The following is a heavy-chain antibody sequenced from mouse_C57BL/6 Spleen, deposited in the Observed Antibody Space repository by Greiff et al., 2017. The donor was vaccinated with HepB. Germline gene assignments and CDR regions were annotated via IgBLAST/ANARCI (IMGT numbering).Heavy chain of an antibody. CDR1: GYTFTSYW. V-gene: IGHV1-72*01. J-gene: IGHJ4*01. CDR2: IDPNSGGT. CDR3: ARYRLTPYYYAMDY. D-gene: IGHD3-2*02. Sequence: QVQLQQSGAELVKPGASVKLSCKASGYTFTSYWMHWVKQRPGRGLEWIGRIDPNSGGTKYNEKFKSKATLTVDKPSSTAYMQLSSLTSEDSAVYYCARYRLTPYYYAMDYWGQGTSVTVSS.